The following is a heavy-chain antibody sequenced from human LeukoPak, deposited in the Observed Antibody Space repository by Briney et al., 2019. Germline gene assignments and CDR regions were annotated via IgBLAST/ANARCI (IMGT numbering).Heavy chain of an antibody. J-gene: IGHJ6*03. Sequence: GSLRLSCAASGFTFSSYGMHWVRQAPGKGLEWVAFIRYDGSNKYYADSVKGRFTISRDNSKNTLYLQMNSLRAEDTAVYYCAKDPVSRFGGSKRQYYYYYYYMDVWGKGTTVTISS. V-gene: IGHV3-30*02. CDR1: GFTFSSYG. CDR2: IRYDGSNK. CDR3: AKDPVSRFGGSKRQYYYYYYYMDV. D-gene: IGHD3-10*01.